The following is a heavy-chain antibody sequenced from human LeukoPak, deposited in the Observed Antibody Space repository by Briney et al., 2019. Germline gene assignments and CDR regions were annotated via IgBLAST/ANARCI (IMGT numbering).Heavy chain of an antibody. CDR2: ISYDGSNK. V-gene: IGHV3-30-3*01. CDR3: ARGRASSGRVPFDY. D-gene: IGHD6-19*01. CDR1: GFTFSSYA. J-gene: IGHJ4*02. Sequence: GGSLRLSCAASGFTFSSYAMHWVRQAPGKGLEWVAVISYDGSNKYYADSVKGRFTISRDNSKNTLYPQMNSLRAEDTAVYYCARGRASSGRVPFDYWDQGTLVTVSS.